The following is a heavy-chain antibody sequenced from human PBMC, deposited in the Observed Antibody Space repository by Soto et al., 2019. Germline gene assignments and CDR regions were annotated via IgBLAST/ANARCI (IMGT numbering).Heavy chain of an antibody. V-gene: IGHV3-30-3*01. Sequence: RLSCAASGFTFSSYAMHWVRQAPGKGLEWVAVISYDGSNKYYADSVKGRFTISRDNSKNTLYLQMNSLRAEDTAVYYCARARRVAAQYYFDYWGQGTLVTVSS. D-gene: IGHD6-13*01. J-gene: IGHJ4*02. CDR2: ISYDGSNK. CDR1: GFTFSSYA. CDR3: ARARRVAAQYYFDY.